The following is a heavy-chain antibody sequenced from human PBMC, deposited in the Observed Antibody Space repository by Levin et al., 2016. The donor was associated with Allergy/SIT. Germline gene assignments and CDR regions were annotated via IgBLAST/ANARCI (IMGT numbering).Heavy chain of an antibody. J-gene: IGHJ6*02. CDR3: ARHGSSRNPEWGRYYYYGMDV. Sequence: SETLSLTCTVSGGSISSSSYYWGWIRQPPGKGLEWIGSIYYSGSTYYNPSLKSRVTISVDTSKNQFSLKLSSVTAADTAVYYCARHGSSRNPEWGRYYYYGMDVWGQGTTVTVSS. V-gene: IGHV4-39*01. CDR2: IYYSGST. CDR1: GGSISSSSYY. D-gene: IGHD1-14*01.